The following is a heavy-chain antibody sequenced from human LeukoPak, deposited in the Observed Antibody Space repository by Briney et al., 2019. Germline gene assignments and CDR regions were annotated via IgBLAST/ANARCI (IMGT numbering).Heavy chain of an antibody. CDR2: TVSEIDGGTT. Sequence: GGSLRLSCAASGFTFSSYAMSWVRQAPGKGLEWVSRTVSEIDGGTTDYATPVKGRFTISRDDSKSTLYLQMNSLKIEDTAVYYCTTDEDWNYARKDVWGQGATVIVSS. CDR1: GFTFSSYA. D-gene: IGHD1-7*01. J-gene: IGHJ6*02. V-gene: IGHV3-15*04. CDR3: TTDEDWNYARKDV.